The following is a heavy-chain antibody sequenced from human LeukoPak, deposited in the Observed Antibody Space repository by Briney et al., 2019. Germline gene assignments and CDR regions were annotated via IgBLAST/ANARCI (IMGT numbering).Heavy chain of an antibody. V-gene: IGHV1-18*01. D-gene: IGHD1-26*01. Sequence: ASVEVSCKASGYTFTSYGISWVRQAPGQGLEWMGWISAYNGNTNYAQKLQGRVTMTTDTSTSTAYMELRSLRSDDTAVYYCARPVYRYSGSYIGHYFDYWGQGTLVTVSS. CDR1: GYTFTSYG. CDR3: ARPVYRYSGSYIGHYFDY. J-gene: IGHJ4*02. CDR2: ISAYNGNT.